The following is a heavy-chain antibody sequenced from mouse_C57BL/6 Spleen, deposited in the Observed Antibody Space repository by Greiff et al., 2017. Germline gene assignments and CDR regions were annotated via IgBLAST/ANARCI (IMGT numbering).Heavy chain of an antibody. CDR3: AGSTDFWYFDV. CDR1: GFSLTSYG. Sequence: VQLVESGPGLVQPSQSLSITCTVSGFSLTSYGVHWVRQSPGKGLEWLGVIWSGGSTDYNAAFISRLSISKDNSKSQVFFKMNSLQTDDTAIYYCAGSTDFWYFDVWGTGTTVTVSS. V-gene: IGHV2-2*01. D-gene: IGHD1-1*01. CDR2: IWSGGST. J-gene: IGHJ1*03.